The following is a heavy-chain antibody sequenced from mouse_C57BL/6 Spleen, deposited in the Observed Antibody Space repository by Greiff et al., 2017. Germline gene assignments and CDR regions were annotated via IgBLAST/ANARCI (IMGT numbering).Heavy chain of an antibody. CDR3: ARYRATVCAHLYF. V-gene: IGHV1-15*01. J-gene: IGHJ2*01. Sequence: QVQLMQSGAELVRPGASVTLSCKASGYTFTDYEMNWVKQTPVQGLEWIGAIDPKTGGTSYNQKFKGKAILTADKSSSTAYMELRSLTSEDSAVYYCARYRATVCAHLYFGGQGTTLTVSS. CDR2: IDPKTGGT. CDR1: GYTFTDYE. D-gene: IGHD3-1*01.